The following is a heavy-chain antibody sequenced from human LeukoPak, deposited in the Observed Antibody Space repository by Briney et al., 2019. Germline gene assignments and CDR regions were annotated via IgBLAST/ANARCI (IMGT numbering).Heavy chain of an antibody. CDR3: ARTDYSLP. D-gene: IGHD4-11*01. CDR1: GGSFSGYW. Sequence: PSETLSLTCAVSGGSFSGYWWCWIRQSPATGLEWIGEISQNGKTNYNPSFESRVTISLDTSKKQFSLHLSSVTAADTAVYYCARTDYSLPWGQGTPVTVSS. V-gene: IGHV4-34*01. J-gene: IGHJ5*02. CDR2: ISQNGKT.